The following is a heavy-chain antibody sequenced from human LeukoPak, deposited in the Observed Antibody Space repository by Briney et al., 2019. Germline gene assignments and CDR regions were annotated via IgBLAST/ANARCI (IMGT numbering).Heavy chain of an antibody. CDR1: GFPFSDYS. J-gene: IGHJ4*02. CDR2: IGISSGNT. V-gene: IGHV3-48*04. D-gene: IGHD1-1*01. Sequence: GGSLRLSCTASGFPFSDYSMNWVRQAPGKGLEWISYIGISSGNTKYADSVKGRFTISADNARNLLYLQMNSLRVEDTAVYYCPRDHNYAFDNWGQGTLVSVSS. CDR3: PRDHNYAFDN.